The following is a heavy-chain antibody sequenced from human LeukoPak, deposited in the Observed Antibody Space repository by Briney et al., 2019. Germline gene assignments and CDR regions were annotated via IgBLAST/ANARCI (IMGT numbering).Heavy chain of an antibody. CDR1: GGSLSGYY. D-gene: IGHD4-23*01. CDR3: ARVTHAFDI. J-gene: IGHJ3*02. Sequence: SETLSLTCAVYGGSLSGYYWSWIRQPPGKGLEWIGEINHSGSTNYNPSLKSRVTISVDTSKNQFSLKLSSVTAADTAVYYCARVTHAFDIWGQGTMVTVSS. CDR2: INHSGST. V-gene: IGHV4-34*01.